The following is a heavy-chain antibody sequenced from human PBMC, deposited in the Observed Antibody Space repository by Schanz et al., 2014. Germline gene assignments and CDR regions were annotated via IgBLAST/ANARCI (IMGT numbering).Heavy chain of an antibody. Sequence: EVQLVESGGGLVQPGRSLRLSCSASGFILDDYAIHWVRQAPGKGLEWVSGISWDSGTIVYADSVKGRFTISRDIAKKSVYLQMNSLRTEDTAFYYCAATIFGVVTESYYYDMDVWGQGTTVTVSS. J-gene: IGHJ6*02. D-gene: IGHD3-3*01. CDR3: AATIFGVVTESYYYDMDV. V-gene: IGHV3-9*01. CDR1: GFILDDYA. CDR2: ISWDSGTI.